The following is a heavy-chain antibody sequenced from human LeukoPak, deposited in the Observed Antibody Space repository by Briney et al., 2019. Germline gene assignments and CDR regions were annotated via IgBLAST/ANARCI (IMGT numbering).Heavy chain of an antibody. CDR1: GFTFDDYA. J-gene: IGHJ5*02. V-gene: IGHV3-9*01. CDR3: ARVPLMVYDNWFDP. Sequence: GGSLRLSCAASGFTFDDYAMHWVRQAPGKGLEWVSGISWNSGSIVYADSVKGRFTISRDNAKNSLYLQMNSLRAEDTALYYCARVPLMVYDNWFDPWGQGTLVTVSS. CDR2: ISWNSGSI. D-gene: IGHD2-8*01.